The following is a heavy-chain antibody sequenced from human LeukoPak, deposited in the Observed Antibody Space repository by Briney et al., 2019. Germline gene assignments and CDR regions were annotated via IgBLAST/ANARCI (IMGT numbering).Heavy chain of an antibody. V-gene: IGHV1-2*02. D-gene: IGHD1-1*01. CDR2: INPNSGGT. J-gene: IGHJ3*02. Sequence: GASVKVSCKASGYTFTSYYMHWVRQAPGQGLEWMGWINPNSGGTNYAQKFQGRVTMTRDTSISTAYMELSRLRSDDTAVYYCARSKTGLRHDAFDIWGQGTMVTVSS. CDR3: ARSKTGLRHDAFDI. CDR1: GYTFTSYY.